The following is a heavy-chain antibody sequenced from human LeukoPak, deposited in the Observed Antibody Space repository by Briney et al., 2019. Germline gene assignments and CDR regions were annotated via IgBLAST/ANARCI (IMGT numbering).Heavy chain of an antibody. D-gene: IGHD4-17*01. CDR1: GFTFSSYS. Sequence: GGSLRLSCAASGFTFSSYSMNWIRQAPGKGLEWVSSISSSTSYIYYADSVKGRFTISRDNAKNSLYLQMNSLRAEDTAVYYCARDLYGDYPWDYWGQGTLVTVSS. J-gene: IGHJ4*02. V-gene: IGHV3-21*01. CDR3: ARDLYGDYPWDY. CDR2: ISSSTSYI.